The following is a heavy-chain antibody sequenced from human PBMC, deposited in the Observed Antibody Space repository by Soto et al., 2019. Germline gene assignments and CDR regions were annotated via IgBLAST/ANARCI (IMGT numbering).Heavy chain of an antibody. CDR1: GFTFSSYS. CDR3: ARDVKRYSYGYEPFDY. J-gene: IGHJ4*02. V-gene: IGHV3-21*01. CDR2: ISSSSSYI. Sequence: GGSLRLSCAASGFTFSSYSMNWVRQAPGKGLEWVSSISSSSSYIYYADSVKGRFTISRDNAKNSLYLQMNSLRAEDTAVYYCARDVKRYSYGYEPFDYWGQGTLVTVSS. D-gene: IGHD5-18*01.